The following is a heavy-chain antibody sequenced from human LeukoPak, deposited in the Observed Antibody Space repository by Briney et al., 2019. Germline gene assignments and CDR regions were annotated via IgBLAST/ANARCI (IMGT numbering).Heavy chain of an antibody. D-gene: IGHD3-3*01. CDR2: ISGSGGST. CDR1: GFTVITYA. V-gene: IGHV3-23*01. Sequence: GSLRLSCAASGFTVITYAMSWVRAASARGLWWVTAISGSGGSTYYACSVKGRFTISRDNTNTTLYLQMNSMRAEDTAVYYCAKLKTIFGVVIDYWGQGTLVTVSS. J-gene: IGHJ4*02. CDR3: AKLKTIFGVVIDY.